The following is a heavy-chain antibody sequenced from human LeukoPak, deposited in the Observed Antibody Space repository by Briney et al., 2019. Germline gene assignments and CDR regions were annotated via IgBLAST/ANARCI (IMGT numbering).Heavy chain of an antibody. Sequence: SETLSLTCTVSGDSFSSGTYYWTWIRQPAGKGLEWIGRIYASGSTDYNPSLKSRVTILLDTFKNQFSLNLRSVTAADTAVYYCAVAFCGGDCFSRHYFGVDVWGQGTTVTVSS. CDR1: GDSFSSGTYY. J-gene: IGHJ6*02. CDR2: IYASGST. D-gene: IGHD2-21*01. CDR3: AVAFCGGDCFSRHYFGVDV. V-gene: IGHV4-61*02.